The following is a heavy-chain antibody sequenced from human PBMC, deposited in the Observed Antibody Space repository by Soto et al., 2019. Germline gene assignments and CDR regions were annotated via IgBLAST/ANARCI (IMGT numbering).Heavy chain of an antibody. CDR3: AKDTYDYSSGGYYVFDS. Sequence: QVQLVESGGGVVQPGRSLRLSCAASGFTFSAYGIHWVRQAPVKGLEWVAVISHDGSKTNYVDSVKGRFIISRDNSKDTVYLQMDRRRPEDTAVYYCAKDTYDYSSGGYYVFDSWGQGTLVTVSS. J-gene: IGHJ4*02. CDR1: GFTFSAYG. D-gene: IGHD3-22*01. V-gene: IGHV3-30*18. CDR2: ISHDGSKT.